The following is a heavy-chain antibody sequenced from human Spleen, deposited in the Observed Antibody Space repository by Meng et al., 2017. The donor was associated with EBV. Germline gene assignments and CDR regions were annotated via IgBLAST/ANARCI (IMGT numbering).Heavy chain of an antibody. CDR1: GSFSGYH. V-gene: IGHV4-34*01. J-gene: IGHJ1*01. CDR2: INHSGST. CDR3: ARLMGMNYYDSSGFYYVGYFQH. Sequence: GSFSGYHWSRIRQPPGKGLEWIGKINHSGSTNYTPSLKSRVTISLDTSKNQFSLRVKSVSAADTAVYYCARLMGMNYYDSSGFYYVGYFQHWGQGTLVTVSS. D-gene: IGHD3-22*01.